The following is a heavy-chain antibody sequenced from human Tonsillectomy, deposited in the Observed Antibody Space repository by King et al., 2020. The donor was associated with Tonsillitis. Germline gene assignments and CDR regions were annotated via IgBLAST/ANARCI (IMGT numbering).Heavy chain of an antibody. V-gene: IGHV4-34*01. Sequence: VQLQQWGAGLLKPSETLSLTCAVYGGSFCGYYWSWIRQPPGKGLEWIGEINHSGSTNYNPSLKSRVTISVDTSKNQFSLKLSSVTAADTAVYYCARVRANVLYYRDYWGQGTLVTVSS. CDR3: ARVRANVLYYRDY. CDR2: INHSGST. CDR1: GGSFCGYY. J-gene: IGHJ4*02. D-gene: IGHD2-8*01.